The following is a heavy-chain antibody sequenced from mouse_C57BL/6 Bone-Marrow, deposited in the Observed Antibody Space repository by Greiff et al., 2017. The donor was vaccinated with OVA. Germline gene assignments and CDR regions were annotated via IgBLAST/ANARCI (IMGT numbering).Heavy chain of an antibody. D-gene: IGHD1-1*01. J-gene: IGHJ3*01. Sequence: QVQLQQSGPELVKPGASVKISCTASGFAFSSSWMNWVQQRPGKGLEWIGRIYPGDGDTNYKGKFKGKATLTADKSSSTAYMQLSSLTSEDAAVYYCAGNYSSSSGFAYWGQGTLVTVSA. CDR2: IYPGDGDT. CDR1: GFAFSSSW. V-gene: IGHV1-82*01. CDR3: AGNYSSSSGFAY.